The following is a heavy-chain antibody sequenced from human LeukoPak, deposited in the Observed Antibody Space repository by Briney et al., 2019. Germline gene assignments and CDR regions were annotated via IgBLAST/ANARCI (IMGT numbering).Heavy chain of an antibody. Sequence: SETLSLTCTISCDSISNGDYYWGWIRQPPGKGLDWTASIFYGGSSYYNPSLKSRVTISVDTSKNQISLKLSSVTASDTAVYYCTRFSSFWYFDLWGRGTLVTVSS. J-gene: IGHJ2*01. CDR3: TRFSSFWYFDL. V-gene: IGHV4-39*01. CDR2: IFYGGSS. CDR1: CDSISNGDYY. D-gene: IGHD3-3*02.